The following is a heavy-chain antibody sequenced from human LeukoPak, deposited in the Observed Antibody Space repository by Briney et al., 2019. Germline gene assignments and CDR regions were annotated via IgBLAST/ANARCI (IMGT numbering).Heavy chain of an antibody. V-gene: IGHV3-33*01. D-gene: IGHD2-15*01. CDR1: GFTFSSYG. CDR3: ARDSEYCSGGSCYSPTDFDY. Sequence: GSLRLSCAASGFTFSSYGMHWVRQAPGKGLEWVAVIWYDGSNKYYADSVKGRFTISRDNSKNTLYLQMNSLRAEDTAVYYCARDSEYCSGGSCYSPTDFDYWGQGTLVTVSS. CDR2: IWYDGSNK. J-gene: IGHJ4*02.